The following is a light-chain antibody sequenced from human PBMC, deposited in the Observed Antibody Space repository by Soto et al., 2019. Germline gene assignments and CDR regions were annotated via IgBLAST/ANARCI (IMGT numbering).Light chain of an antibody. CDR3: LHEYASPIT. CDR1: QIVDSGY. CDR2: GTS. Sequence: EIVLTQSPGTLSLSPGDRATLSCRASQIVDSGYLAWYQQRPGQAPRLLIYGTSSRATGIPDRFSGSGSGTDFTLSIRGLEPVALAGYYCLHEYASPITFGQGTRL. V-gene: IGKV3-20*01. J-gene: IGKJ5*01.